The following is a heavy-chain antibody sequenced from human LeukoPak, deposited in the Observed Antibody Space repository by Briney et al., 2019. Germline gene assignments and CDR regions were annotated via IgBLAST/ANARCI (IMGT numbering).Heavy chain of an antibody. D-gene: IGHD3-9*01. J-gene: IGHJ4*02. V-gene: IGHV3-48*04. Sequence: GGSLRLSCAASGYTFSSYSMNWVRQAPGKGLEWVSYISSGSITIYYVDSVKGRFTISRDNAKNSLYLQMNSLRAEDTAVYYCARAPGPDWRILDYWGQGTLVTVSS. CDR2: ISSGSITI. CDR3: ARAPGPDWRILDY. CDR1: GYTFSSYS.